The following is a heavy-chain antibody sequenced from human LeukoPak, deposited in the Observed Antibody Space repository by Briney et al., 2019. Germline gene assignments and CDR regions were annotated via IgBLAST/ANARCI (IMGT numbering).Heavy chain of an antibody. D-gene: IGHD3-22*01. CDR1: GFTFSLYA. CDR2: ISGSGNIT. CDR3: AKDHAYDTSGYYYDY. Sequence: GGSLRLSCAASGFTFSLYAMSWVRQAPGKGLVWVSAISGSGNITYSADSVQGRFTISRDNSKNTLYLQMNSLRAEDTAVYYCAKDHAYDTSGYYYDYWGQGTLVTVSS. J-gene: IGHJ4*02. V-gene: IGHV3-23*01.